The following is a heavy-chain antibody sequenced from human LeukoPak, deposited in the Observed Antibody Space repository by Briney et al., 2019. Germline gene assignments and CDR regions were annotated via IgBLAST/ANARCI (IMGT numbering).Heavy chain of an antibody. J-gene: IGHJ4*02. CDR2: FSRNGRDT. D-gene: IGHD1-1*01. CDR1: GFTFSSYS. V-gene: IGHV3-23*01. CDR3: AKGSLGNWYFFDY. Sequence: PGGSLRLSCAASGFTFSSYSMNWVRQAPGKGPEWVSTFSRNGRDTYYADSVKGRFTIFRDNSKNTLYLQMNSLRVEDTAVYYCAKGSLGNWYFFDYWGLGTLVTVSS.